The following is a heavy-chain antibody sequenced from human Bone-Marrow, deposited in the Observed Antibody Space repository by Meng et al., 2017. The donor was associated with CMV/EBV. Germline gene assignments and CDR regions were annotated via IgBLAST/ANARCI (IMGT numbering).Heavy chain of an antibody. CDR3: ARDWSSGSYLFDY. V-gene: IGHV3-21*01. CDR2: ISSSSSYI. D-gene: IGHD1-26*01. J-gene: IGHJ4*02. CDR1: GFTFSSYS. Sequence: GESLKISWAASGFTFSSYSMNWVRQAPGKGLEWVSSISSSSSYIYYADSVKGRFTISRDNAKNSLYLQMNSLGAEVTAVYYCARDWSSGSYLFDYWGQGTLVTVSS.